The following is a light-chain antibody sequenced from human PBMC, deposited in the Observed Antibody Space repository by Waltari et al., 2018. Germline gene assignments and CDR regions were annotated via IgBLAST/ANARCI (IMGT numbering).Light chain of an antibody. J-gene: IGLJ2*01. CDR3: ATRDEGPTVV. CDR1: LSNLGTHY. CDR2: LTH. Sequence: QSVLTQPPSASGTPGQSVTISCSGSLSNLGTHYVYWYQQLPGTAPKLLIYLTHRRPSGVPDRFSASKSGTSASLAISGLRFEDEGDYYCATRDEGPTVVFGGGTKVTVL. V-gene: IGLV1-47*01.